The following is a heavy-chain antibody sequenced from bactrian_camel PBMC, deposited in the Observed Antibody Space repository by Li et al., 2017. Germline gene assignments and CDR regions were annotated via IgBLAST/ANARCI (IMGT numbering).Heavy chain of an antibody. V-gene: IGHV3S31*01. D-gene: IGHD2*01. CDR1: GYTSRTYC. Sequence: DVQLVESGGGSVQAGGSLRLSCAASGYTSRTYCKGWFRMSPTLGREAVAAIDSDGTITYADVVKGRFTFSQDNAKNTLNLQMNSLKPEDTAMYSCAAEEEGHTFCGSGVARPQNWGYWGQGTQVTVS. J-gene: IGHJ6*01. CDR3: AAEEEGHTFCGSGVARPQNWGY. CDR2: IDSDGTIT.